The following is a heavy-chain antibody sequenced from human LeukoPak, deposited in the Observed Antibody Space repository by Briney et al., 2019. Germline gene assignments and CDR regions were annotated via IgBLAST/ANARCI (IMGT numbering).Heavy chain of an antibody. V-gene: IGHV3-49*04. J-gene: IGHJ4*02. CDR2: IRSKAYGGTT. CDR3: TRVYYDFWSGPDY. CDR1: GFTFGDYA. Sequence: PGRSLRLSCTASGFTFGDYAMSWVPQAPGKGLEWVGFIRSKAYGGTTKYAASVKGRFTISRDDSKSIAYLQMNSLKTEDTAVYYCTRVYYDFWSGPDYWGQGTLVTVSS. D-gene: IGHD3-3*01.